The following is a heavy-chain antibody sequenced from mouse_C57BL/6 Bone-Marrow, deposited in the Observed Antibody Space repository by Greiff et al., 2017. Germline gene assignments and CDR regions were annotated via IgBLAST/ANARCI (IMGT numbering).Heavy chain of an antibody. V-gene: IGHV5-9-1*02. D-gene: IGHD1-1*01. CDR1: GFTFSSYA. CDR3: TGDNYGSIFYWYFDV. J-gene: IGHJ1*03. Sequence: EVKLVESGAGLVKPGGSLKLSCAASGFTFSSYAMSWVRQTPEKRLEWVAYISSGGDYIYYADTVKGRFTISRDNARNTLYLQMSSLKSEGTAMYYCTGDNYGSIFYWYFDVWGTGTTVTVSS. CDR2: ISSGGDYI.